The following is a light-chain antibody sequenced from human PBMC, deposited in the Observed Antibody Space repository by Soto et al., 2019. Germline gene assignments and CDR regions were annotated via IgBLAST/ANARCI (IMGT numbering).Light chain of an antibody. CDR3: QQYNNWPLT. CDR2: GAS. J-gene: IGKJ4*01. Sequence: EIVMTQSPATLSVSPGERATLSCRASQSVSSNLAWYQQKPGQAPRLLIYGASTRATGIPARFSGSGSGTEFTLTLSSLQSEDFAAYYCQQYNNWPLTFGGGTKVDIK. V-gene: IGKV3-15*01. CDR1: QSVSSN.